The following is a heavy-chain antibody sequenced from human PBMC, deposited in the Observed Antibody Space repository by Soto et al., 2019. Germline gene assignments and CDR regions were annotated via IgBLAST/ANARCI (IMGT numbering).Heavy chain of an antibody. CDR1: GGSISSSSYY. Sequence: SETLSLTCTVSGGSISSSSYYWGWIRQPPGKGLEWIGSIYYSGSTYYNPSLKSRVTISVDTSKNQFSLKLSSVTAADTAVYYCARLTLDARGDYFDYWGQGTLVTVSS. D-gene: IGHD2-2*01. CDR2: IYYSGST. V-gene: IGHV4-39*01. J-gene: IGHJ4*02. CDR3: ARLTLDARGDYFDY.